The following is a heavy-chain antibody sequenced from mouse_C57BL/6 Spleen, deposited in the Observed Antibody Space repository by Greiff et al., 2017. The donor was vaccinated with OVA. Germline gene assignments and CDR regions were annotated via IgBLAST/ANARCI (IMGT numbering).Heavy chain of an antibody. D-gene: IGHD1-1*01. CDR1: GYTFTSYW. Sequence: VQLQQPGAELVRPGSSVKLSCKASGYTFTSYWMHWVKQSPIKGLEWIGNIGPYDSDTHYNQKFKDKATLTVDKSSSTAYMQLSSLTSEVSAVYSSARVINYYGSPFDYWGQGTTLTVSS. J-gene: IGHJ2*01. V-gene: IGHV1-52*01. CDR2: IGPYDSDT. CDR3: ARVINYYGSPFDY.